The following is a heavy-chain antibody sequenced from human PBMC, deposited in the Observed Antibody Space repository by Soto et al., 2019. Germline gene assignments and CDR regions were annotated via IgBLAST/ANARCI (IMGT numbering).Heavy chain of an antibody. CDR1: GYTFTSYA. D-gene: IGHD3-10*01. CDR3: ARDYMVTMVRGATYNWFDP. CDR2: INAGNGNT. V-gene: IGHV1-3*01. Sequence: ASVKVSCKASGYTFTSYAMHWVRQAPGQRLEWMGWINAGNGNTKYSQKFQGRVTITRDTSASTAYMELSSLRSEDTAVYYCARDYMVTMVRGATYNWFDPWGQGTLVTVSS. J-gene: IGHJ5*02.